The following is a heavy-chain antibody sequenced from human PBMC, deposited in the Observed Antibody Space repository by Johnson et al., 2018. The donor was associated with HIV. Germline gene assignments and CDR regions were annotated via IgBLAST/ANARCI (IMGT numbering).Heavy chain of an antibody. CDR2: ITCNGGTT. D-gene: IGHD3-22*01. Sequence: VQLVESGGGLVQPGGSLRLSCAASGFTFEDYGMNWVRQAPGKGLEWVSDITCNGGTTGYADSVKGRFTISRDNARNSLYLQMSSLRAEDTAFYYCARGTKYYDSRGYHLGNAFDFWGRGTRVTVSS. V-gene: IGHV3-20*04. J-gene: IGHJ3*01. CDR3: ARGTKYYDSRGYHLGNAFDF. CDR1: GFTFEDYG.